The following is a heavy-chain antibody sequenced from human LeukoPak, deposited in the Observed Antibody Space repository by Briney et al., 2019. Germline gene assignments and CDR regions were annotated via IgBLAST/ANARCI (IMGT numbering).Heavy chain of an antibody. D-gene: IGHD6-13*01. J-gene: IGHJ3*02. CDR3: ARSATGTADFDI. CDR2: ISSSGNT. CDR1: GGSISSDSYF. V-gene: IGHV4-61*02. Sequence: SQTLSLTCTVSGGSISSDSYFWSWIRQPAGVGLEWIGRISSSGNTNYNPSLKSRVTISVDTSKNQFSLKLSSVTAADMAVYYCARSATGTADFDIWGQGTRVTVSS.